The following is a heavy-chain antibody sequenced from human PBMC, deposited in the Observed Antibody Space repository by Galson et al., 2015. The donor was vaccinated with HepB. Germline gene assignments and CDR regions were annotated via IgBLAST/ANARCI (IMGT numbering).Heavy chain of an antibody. D-gene: IGHD2-15*01. V-gene: IGHV3-23*01. J-gene: IGHJ6*02. CDR1: GFTFSSYA. CDR2: ISGSGGST. Sequence: SLRLSCAASGFTFSSYAMSWVRQAPGKGLEWVSAISGSGGSTYYADSVKGRFTISRDNSKNTLYLQMNSLRAEDTAVYYCAKDTLWYCSGGSCWRGGMDVWGQGTTVTVSS. CDR3: AKDTLWYCSGGSCWRGGMDV.